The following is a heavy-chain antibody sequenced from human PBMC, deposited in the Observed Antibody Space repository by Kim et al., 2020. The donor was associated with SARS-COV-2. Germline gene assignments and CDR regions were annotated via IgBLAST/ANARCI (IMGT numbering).Heavy chain of an antibody. D-gene: IGHD2-15*01. V-gene: IGHV4-39*01. Sequence: YNLSLTNRLTISFDTSKKQFSLKVTSVTAADTAMYYCARQVVSAWFNFDLWGQGTMVTVSS. CDR3: ARQVVSAWFNFDL. J-gene: IGHJ3*01.